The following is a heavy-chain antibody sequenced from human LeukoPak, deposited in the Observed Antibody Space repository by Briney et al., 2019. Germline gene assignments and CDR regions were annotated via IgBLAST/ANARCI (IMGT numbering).Heavy chain of an antibody. Sequence: ASVKVSCKASGYTFTGYYMHWVRQAPGQGLEWMGWINPNSGGTNYAQKFQGWVTMTRDTSISTAYMELSRLRSDDTAVYYCAREERYSYGYNYWGQGTLVTVSS. D-gene: IGHD5-18*01. CDR2: INPNSGGT. CDR1: GYTFTGYY. J-gene: IGHJ4*02. CDR3: AREERYSYGYNY. V-gene: IGHV1-2*04.